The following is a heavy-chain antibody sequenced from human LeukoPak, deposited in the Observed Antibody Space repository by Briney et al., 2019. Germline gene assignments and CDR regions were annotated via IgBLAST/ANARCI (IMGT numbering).Heavy chain of an antibody. V-gene: IGHV1-2*04. D-gene: IGHD2-2*02. Sequence: ASVKVSCKASGYTFTGYYMHWVRQAPGQGLEWMGWINPNSGGTNYAQKFQGWVTVTRDTSISTAYMELSRLRPDDTAVYYCARGTPRNQLLLYHFDYWGQGTLVTVSS. J-gene: IGHJ4*02. CDR2: INPNSGGT. CDR1: GYTFTGYY. CDR3: ARGTPRNQLLLYHFDY.